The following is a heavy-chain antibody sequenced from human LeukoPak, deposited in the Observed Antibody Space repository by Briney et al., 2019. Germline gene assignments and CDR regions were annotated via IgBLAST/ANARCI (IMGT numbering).Heavy chain of an antibody. V-gene: IGHV3-30*04. CDR3: AKVASSGLFDY. J-gene: IGHJ4*02. CDR1: GFTFSSYA. D-gene: IGHD6-19*01. Sequence: GGSLRLSCAASGFTFSSYAMHWVRQAPGKGLEWVAVISYDGSNKYYADSVKGRFTISRDNSKNTLYLQMNSLRAEDTAVYYCAKVASSGLFDYWGQGTLVTVSS. CDR2: ISYDGSNK.